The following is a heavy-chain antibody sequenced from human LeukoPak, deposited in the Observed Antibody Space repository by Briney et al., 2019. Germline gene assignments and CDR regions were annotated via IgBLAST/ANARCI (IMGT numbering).Heavy chain of an antibody. Sequence: SETLSLTCTVSGGSISGYFWNWIRQPPGKGLEWIGEINHCGSANCSPSLKSRVTISADTSKNQFSLKVSSVTATDTAMYYCARTVEMSTILSAIDIWGQGTMVTDSS. CDR3: ARTVEMSTILSAIDI. J-gene: IGHJ3*02. V-gene: IGHV4-34*01. CDR1: GGSISGYF. CDR2: INHCGSA. D-gene: IGHD5-24*01.